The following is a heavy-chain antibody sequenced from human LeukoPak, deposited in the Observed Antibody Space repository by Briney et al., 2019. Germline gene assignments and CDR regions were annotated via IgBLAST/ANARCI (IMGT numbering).Heavy chain of an antibody. Sequence: GASVKVSCKASGYTFTSYDINWVRQATGQGLEWMGWMNPNSGNTGYAQKFQGRVTMTRNTSISTAYMELSSLRSEDTAVYYCARGLYPGTIAAAPYWGQGTLVTVSS. CDR1: GYTFTSYD. CDR2: MNPNSGNT. V-gene: IGHV1-8*02. CDR3: ARGLYPGTIAAAPY. J-gene: IGHJ4*02. D-gene: IGHD6-13*01.